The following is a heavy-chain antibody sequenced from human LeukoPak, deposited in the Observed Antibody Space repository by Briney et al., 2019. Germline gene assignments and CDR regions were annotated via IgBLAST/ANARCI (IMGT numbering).Heavy chain of an antibody. D-gene: IGHD2-2*01. CDR2: ISAYNGNT. Sequence: ASGKVSCKASGYTFTSYGISWVRQAPGQGLEGMGWISAYNGNTNYAQKLHGRVTMTTDTSTSTAYMELRSLRSDDTAVYYCARDDCSSTSCKFIYYYYGMDVWGQGTTVTVSS. CDR1: GYTFTSYG. CDR3: ARDDCSSTSCKFIYYYYGMDV. J-gene: IGHJ6*02. V-gene: IGHV1-18*01.